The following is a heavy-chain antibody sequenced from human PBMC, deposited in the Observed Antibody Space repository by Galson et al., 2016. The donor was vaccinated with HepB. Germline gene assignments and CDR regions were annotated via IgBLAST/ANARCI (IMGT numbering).Heavy chain of an antibody. CDR2: VIPIFGPA. CDR1: GGTFSNYG. D-gene: IGHD3-9*01. Sequence: SVKVSCKASGGTFSNYGFNWVRQAPGQGLEWMGGVIPIFGPANYAQKFQGRITIIADEPTTTVYMELSSLRSEDTAVYYCATDILTGYHAFHIWGQGTMVTVSS. CDR3: ATDILTGYHAFHI. J-gene: IGHJ3*02. V-gene: IGHV1-69*13.